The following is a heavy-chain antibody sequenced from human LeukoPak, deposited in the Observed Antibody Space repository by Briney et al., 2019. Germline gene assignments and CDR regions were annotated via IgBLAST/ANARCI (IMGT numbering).Heavy chain of an antibody. J-gene: IGHJ4*02. CDR2: ISSSSSYI. D-gene: IGHD3-9*01. V-gene: IGHV3-21*01. Sequence: GGSLRLSCAASGLTFSSYSMNWVRQAPGKGLEWVSSISSSSSYIYYADSVKGRFTISRDNAKNSLYLQMNSLRAEDTAVYYCARDALGDILTGYYFDYWGQGTLVTVSS. CDR1: GLTFSSYS. CDR3: ARDALGDILTGYYFDY.